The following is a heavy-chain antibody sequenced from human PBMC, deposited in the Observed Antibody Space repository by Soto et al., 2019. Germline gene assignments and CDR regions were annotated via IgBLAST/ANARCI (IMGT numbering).Heavy chain of an antibody. CDR3: AKRGDYDIYIGY. V-gene: IGHV3-23*01. CDR1: GFTFSSYA. J-gene: IGHJ4*02. CDR2: ISGSGGST. Sequence: EVQLLESGGGLVQPGGSLRLSCAASGFTFSSYAMSWVRQAPGKGLEWVSAISGSGGSTYYADSVKGRFTISRDNAKNTLYLQMNSLRAEDTAVYYCAKRGDYDIYIGYWGQGTLVTVSS. D-gene: IGHD3-22*01.